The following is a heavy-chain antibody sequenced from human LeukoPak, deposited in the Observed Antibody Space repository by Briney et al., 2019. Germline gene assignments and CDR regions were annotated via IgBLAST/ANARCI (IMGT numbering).Heavy chain of an antibody. J-gene: IGHJ5*02. CDR2: ISDSGGTT. V-gene: IGHV3-23*01. CDR3: ARAGPSSTSCCYWFDP. Sequence: GGSLRLSCAASGFTFSSYAMSWVRQAPGKGLEWVSAISDSGGTTYYADSVKGRFTISRDNAKNSLYLQMNSVRAEDTAVYYCARAGPSSTSCCYWFDPWGQGTLVTVSS. CDR1: GFTFSSYA. D-gene: IGHD2-2*01.